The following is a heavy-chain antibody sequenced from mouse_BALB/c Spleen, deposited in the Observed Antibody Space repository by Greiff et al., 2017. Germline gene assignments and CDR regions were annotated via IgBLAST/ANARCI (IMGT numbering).Heavy chain of an antibody. CDR1: GFNIKDTY. Sequence: VQLKESGAELVKPGASVKLSCTASGFNIKDTYMHWVKQRPEQGLEWIGRIDPANGNTKYDPKFQGKATITADTSSNTAYLQLSSLTSEDTAVYYCAPYGTTDAMDYWGQGTSVTVSS. D-gene: IGHD1-1*01. V-gene: IGHV14-3*02. CDR3: APYGTTDAMDY. J-gene: IGHJ4*01. CDR2: IDPANGNT.